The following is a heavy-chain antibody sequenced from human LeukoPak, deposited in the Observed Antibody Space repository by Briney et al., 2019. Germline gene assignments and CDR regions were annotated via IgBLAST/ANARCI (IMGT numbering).Heavy chain of an antibody. CDR3: ARRDCVGDCYSNWFDP. CDR1: GYTFTSYG. D-gene: IGHD2-21*02. Sequence: ALVKVSCKASGYTFTSYGISWVRQAPGQGLEWMGIINPRGGSTGYAQKFQGRITMTTDMSTRTVYMELSSLESEDTAVYYCARRDCVGDCYSNWFDPWGQGTLVTVSS. V-gene: IGHV1-46*01. J-gene: IGHJ5*02. CDR2: INPRGGST.